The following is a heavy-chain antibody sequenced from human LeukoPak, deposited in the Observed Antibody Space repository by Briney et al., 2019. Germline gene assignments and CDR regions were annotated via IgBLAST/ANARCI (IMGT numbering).Heavy chain of an antibody. Sequence: ASVKVSCKASGYTFTRYGIRWVRQAPGQGLEWMGWISVYNGNTNYAQKLQGRVTMTTDTSTSTAYMELRSLRSDDTAVYYCARPGNYGETLDAFDIWGQGTMVTVSS. J-gene: IGHJ3*02. D-gene: IGHD4-17*01. CDR2: ISVYNGNT. CDR3: ARPGNYGETLDAFDI. V-gene: IGHV1-18*01. CDR1: GYTFTRYG.